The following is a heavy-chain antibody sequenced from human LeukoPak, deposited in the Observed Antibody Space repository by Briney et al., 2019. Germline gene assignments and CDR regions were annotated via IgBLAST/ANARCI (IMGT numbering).Heavy chain of an antibody. Sequence: GGSLRLSCAASGFTFSNYAMSWVRQAPGKGLEWVSTISGSGGGTYYADSVKGRFTISRDNAKNSLDLQMNSLRAEDTAVYYCARRYCSRTSCLHDYWGQGTLVTVSS. CDR1: GFTFSNYA. V-gene: IGHV3-23*01. CDR2: ISGSGGGT. D-gene: IGHD2-2*01. J-gene: IGHJ4*02. CDR3: ARRYCSRTSCLHDY.